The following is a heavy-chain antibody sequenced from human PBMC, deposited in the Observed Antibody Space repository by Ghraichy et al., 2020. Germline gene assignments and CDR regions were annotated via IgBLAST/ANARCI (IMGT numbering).Heavy chain of an antibody. J-gene: IGHJ4*02. CDR2: ISGSGRYT. CDR1: GVIFGSYA. CDR3: AKSGSNNWYSY. D-gene: IGHD6-13*01. Sequence: GGSLRLSCAASGVIFGSYAMTWVRQAPGKGLEWVSGISGSGRYTYYAESVKGRFTISRDNSKNMLYLHMNSLRAEDTAVYYCAKSGSNNWYSYWGQGTLVTVSS. V-gene: IGHV3-23*01.